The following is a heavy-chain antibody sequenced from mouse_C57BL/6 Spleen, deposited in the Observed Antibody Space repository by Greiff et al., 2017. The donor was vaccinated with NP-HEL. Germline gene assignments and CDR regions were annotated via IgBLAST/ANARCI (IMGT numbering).Heavy chain of an antibody. CDR1: GYTFTSYW. Sequence: QVQLKQSGAELVKPGASVKMSCKASGYTFTSYWITWVKQRPGQGLEWIGDIYPGSGSTNYNEKFKSKATLTVDTSSSTAYMPLSSLTSEDSAVYYCAKSTVVAPYYAMGYWGQGTSVTVSS. J-gene: IGHJ4*01. V-gene: IGHV1-55*01. CDR3: AKSTVVAPYYAMGY. CDR2: IYPGSGST. D-gene: IGHD1-1*01.